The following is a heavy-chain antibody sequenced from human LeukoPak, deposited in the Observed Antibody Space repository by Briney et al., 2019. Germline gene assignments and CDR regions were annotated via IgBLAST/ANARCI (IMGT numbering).Heavy chain of an antibody. J-gene: IGHJ6*03. CDR3: ARDQPRQGFWSGYYYMDV. V-gene: IGHV3-7*01. CDR1: GFTFSSYW. CDR2: IKQDGSEK. Sequence: RTGGSLRLSCAASGFTFSSYWMSWVRQAPGKGLEWVANIKQDGSEKYYADSVKGRFTISRDNAKNSLYLQMNSLRAEDTAVYYCARDQPRQGFWSGYYYMDVWGKGTTVTVSS. D-gene: IGHD3-3*01.